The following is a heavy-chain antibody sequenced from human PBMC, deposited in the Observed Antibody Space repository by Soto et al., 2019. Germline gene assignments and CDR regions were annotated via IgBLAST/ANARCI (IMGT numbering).Heavy chain of an antibody. Sequence: QLQLQESGSGLVKPSQTLSLTCAVSGGSISSGGYSWSWIRQPPGKGLAWIGYIYHSGSTYYNPSLKSRVTISVDRAKNQFSLKLSSVTAADTAVYYCAREDYYYGMDVWGQGTTVTVSS. J-gene: IGHJ6*02. V-gene: IGHV4-30-2*01. CDR1: GGSISSGGYS. CDR3: AREDYYYGMDV. CDR2: IYHSGST.